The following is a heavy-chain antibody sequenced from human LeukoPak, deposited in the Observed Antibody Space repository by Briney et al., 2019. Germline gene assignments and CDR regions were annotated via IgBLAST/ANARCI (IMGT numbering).Heavy chain of an antibody. J-gene: IGHJ5*02. Sequence: PGGSLRLSCAASGFTFSSYWMSWVRQAPGKGLEWVANIKQDGSEKYYVDSVKGRFTISRDNAKNSLYLQMNSLRAEDTAVYYCARAVVPAAMPFENWFDPWGQGTLVTVSS. CDR1: GFTFSSYW. D-gene: IGHD2-2*01. V-gene: IGHV3-7*04. CDR2: IKQDGSEK. CDR3: ARAVVPAAMPFENWFDP.